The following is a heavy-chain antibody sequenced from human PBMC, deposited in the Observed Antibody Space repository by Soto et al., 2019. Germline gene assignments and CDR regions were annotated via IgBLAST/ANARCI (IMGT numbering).Heavy chain of an antibody. Sequence: EVPLVESGGGLVQPGGSLRLSCAASGFTVSSNYMSWVRQAPGKGLEWVSVIYSGGTTYYADSVKGRFTISRDNSKNTLYLQMNSLRAEDTAVYYCARNGDSSDYRGWFDPWGQGTLVTVS. CDR2: IYSGGTT. V-gene: IGHV3-66*01. CDR1: GFTVSSNY. CDR3: ARNGDSSDYRGWFDP. J-gene: IGHJ5*02. D-gene: IGHD3-22*01.